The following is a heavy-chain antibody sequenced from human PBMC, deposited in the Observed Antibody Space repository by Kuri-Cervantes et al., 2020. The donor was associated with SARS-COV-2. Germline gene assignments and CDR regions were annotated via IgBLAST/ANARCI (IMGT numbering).Heavy chain of an antibody. CDR3: AKGYCSSTSCQRPLDY. D-gene: IGHD2-2*01. J-gene: IGHJ4*02. CDR1: GFTFSKYA. Sequence: GESLKISCAASGFTFSKYAVHWLRQAPGKGLEWVAIISFDGIDKYYGDSVKGRFTISRDNSKNTLYLQMNSLRAEDTAVYYCAKGYCSSTSCQRPLDYWGQGTLVTVSS. V-gene: IGHV3-30*18. CDR2: ISFDGIDK.